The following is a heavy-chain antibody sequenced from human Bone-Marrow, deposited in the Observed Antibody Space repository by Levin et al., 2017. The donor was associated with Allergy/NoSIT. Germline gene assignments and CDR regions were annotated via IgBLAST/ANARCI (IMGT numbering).Heavy chain of an antibody. D-gene: IGHD3-3*01. Sequence: GESLKISCKASGYTFTSYGISWVRQAPGQGLEWMGWISAYNGNTNYAQKLQGRVTMTTDTSTSTAYMELRSLRSDDTAVYYCARGPYDFWSGYQTTHWGQGTLVTVSS. CDR2: ISAYNGNT. V-gene: IGHV1-18*01. J-gene: IGHJ4*02. CDR3: ARGPYDFWSGYQTTH. CDR1: GYTFTSYG.